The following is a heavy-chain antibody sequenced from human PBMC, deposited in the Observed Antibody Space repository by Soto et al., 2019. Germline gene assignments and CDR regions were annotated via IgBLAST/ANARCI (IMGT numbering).Heavy chain of an antibody. CDR1: GFNFNRYA. J-gene: IGHJ5*02. V-gene: IGHV3-30*18. D-gene: IGHD3-3*01. Sequence: QGQLVESGGGVVQPGRSLRLSCSVSGFNFNRYAIHWVRQAPGKGLEWVAVISYDGSGKYYADSVKGRFTMSRDNSKNTAYLQMNSLRVEDTAFYYCAKEIRGDDDFWNEHWFDPWGQGTLVTVSS. CDR3: AKEIRGDDDFWNEHWFDP. CDR2: ISYDGSGK.